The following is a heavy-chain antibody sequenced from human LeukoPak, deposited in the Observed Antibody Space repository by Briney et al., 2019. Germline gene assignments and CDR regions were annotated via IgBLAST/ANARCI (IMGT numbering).Heavy chain of an antibody. CDR1: GYTFTSYG. CDR3: ARADDSSGYYYGNFDY. CDR2: ISAYNGKT. Sequence: ASVKVSCKASGYTFTSYGISWVRQAPGQGLEWMGWISAYNGKTNYAQKLQGRVTMTTDTSTSTAYMELSSLRSEDTAVYYCARADDSSGYYYGNFDYWGQGTLVTVSS. V-gene: IGHV1-18*01. J-gene: IGHJ4*02. D-gene: IGHD3-22*01.